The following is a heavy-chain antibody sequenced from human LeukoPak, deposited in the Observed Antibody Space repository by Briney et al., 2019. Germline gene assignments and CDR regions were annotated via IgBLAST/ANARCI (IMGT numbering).Heavy chain of an antibody. Sequence: SETLSLTCTVSGGSISSSSYYWGWIRQPPGKGLEWIGSIYYSGSTYYNPSLKSRVTISVDTSKNQSSLKLSSVTAADTAVYYCARGNYGTDYWGQGTLVTVSS. CDR1: GGSISSSSYY. D-gene: IGHD1-7*01. CDR3: ARGNYGTDY. J-gene: IGHJ4*02. CDR2: IYYSGST. V-gene: IGHV4-39*01.